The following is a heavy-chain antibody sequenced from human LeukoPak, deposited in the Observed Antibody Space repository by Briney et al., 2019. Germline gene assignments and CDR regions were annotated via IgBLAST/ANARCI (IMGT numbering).Heavy chain of an antibody. CDR2: IYYSGTT. V-gene: IGHV4-39*01. CDR1: GGSISSSNYY. Sequence: SETLSLTCTVSGGSISSSNYYWGWVRQPPGKGLEWIGSIYYSGTTFYKPALKSRVTISVDTSKNQFSLKLSSVTAADTAVYYCAGEITSSCHHCGQGTLVTVSS. J-gene: IGHJ1*01. D-gene: IGHD1-14*01. CDR3: AGEITSSCHH.